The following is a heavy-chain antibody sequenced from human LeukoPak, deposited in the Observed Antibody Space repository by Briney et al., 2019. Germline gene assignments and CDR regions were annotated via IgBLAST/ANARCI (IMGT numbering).Heavy chain of an antibody. Sequence: PGGSLRLSCVASAFSFSNYWMTWVRQAPGKGLEWVANINQDGRETHYVDSVKGRFTIFRDNAKNSLYLQMNTLTNEDTAVYYCARGVEWFGESRFDPWGQGTLVTVSS. J-gene: IGHJ5*02. CDR2: INQDGRET. V-gene: IGHV3-7*01. D-gene: IGHD3-10*01. CDR1: AFSFSNYW. CDR3: ARGVEWFGESRFDP.